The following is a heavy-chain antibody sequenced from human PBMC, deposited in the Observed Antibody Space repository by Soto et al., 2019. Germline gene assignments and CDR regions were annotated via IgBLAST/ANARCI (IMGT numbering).Heavy chain of an antibody. CDR3: ARGLCITSSADY. CDR1: GYTFTSFG. D-gene: IGHD2-2*01. Sequence: QVQLVQSGAEVKKPGASVKVSCKASGYTFTSFGLTWVRPVPGQGLEWMGWISPYSGTTNYAPKVQGRVTMTTDTSKNTAYMELRSLRSDDTAVYYCARGLCITSSADYWGQGTLVTVSS. CDR2: ISPYSGTT. J-gene: IGHJ4*02. V-gene: IGHV1-18*01.